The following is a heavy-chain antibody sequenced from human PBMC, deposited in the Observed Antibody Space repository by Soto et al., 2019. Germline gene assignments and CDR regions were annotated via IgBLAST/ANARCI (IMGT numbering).Heavy chain of an antibody. V-gene: IGHV1-69*12. Sequence: QVQLVQSGAEVKKPGSSVKVSCKASGGTFSSYAISWVRQAPGQGLEWMGGIIPIFGTADYAQKFQGRVTITADESTSTAYMELSSLRSEDTSVYYCASHLTGDYYYYGMDVWCQGTTVTVSS. CDR2: IIPIFGTA. CDR3: ASHLTGDYYYYGMDV. CDR1: GGTFSSYA. J-gene: IGHJ6*02. D-gene: IGHD7-27*01.